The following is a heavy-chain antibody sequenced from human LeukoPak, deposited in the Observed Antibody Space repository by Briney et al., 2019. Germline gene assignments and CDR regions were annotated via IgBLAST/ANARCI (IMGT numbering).Heavy chain of an antibody. CDR3: ARGDYMDV. Sequence: VASVKVSCKASGGTFSSYAISWVRQAPGQGLEWMGRIIPILGISNYAQKFQGRATITADKSTSTAYMELSSLRSEDTAVYYCARGDYMDVWGKGTTATVSS. V-gene: IGHV1-69*04. J-gene: IGHJ6*03. CDR1: GGTFSSYA. CDR2: IIPILGIS.